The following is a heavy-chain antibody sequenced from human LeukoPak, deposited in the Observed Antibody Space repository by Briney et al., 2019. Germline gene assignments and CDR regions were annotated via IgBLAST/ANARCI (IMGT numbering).Heavy chain of an antibody. J-gene: IGHJ4*02. CDR2: ISYDGSNK. CDR1: GFTFSSYV. V-gene: IGHV3-30*18. D-gene: IGHD6-19*01. CDR3: AKDFTSGWTADLFDY. Sequence: GGSLRLSCAASGFTFSSYVMHWVRQAPGKGLEWVAVISYDGSNKYYADSVEGRFTISRDNSKNTLYLQMNSLRAEDTAVYYCAKDFTSGWTADLFDYWGQGTLVTVSS.